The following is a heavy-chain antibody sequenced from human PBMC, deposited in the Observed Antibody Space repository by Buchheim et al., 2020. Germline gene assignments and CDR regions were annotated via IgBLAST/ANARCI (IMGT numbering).Heavy chain of an antibody. V-gene: IGHV3-30*18. CDR1: GFTFSSYG. J-gene: IGHJ6*02. CDR3: AKGPLGYVNYDFWSGSRNPYGMDV. D-gene: IGHD3-3*01. Sequence: QVQLVESGGGVVQPGRSLRLSCAASGFTFSSYGMHWVRQAPGKGLEWVAVISYDGSNKYYADSVKGRFTISRDNSKNTLYLQMNSLRAEDTAVYYCAKGPLGYVNYDFWSGSRNPYGMDVWGQGTT. CDR2: ISYDGSNK.